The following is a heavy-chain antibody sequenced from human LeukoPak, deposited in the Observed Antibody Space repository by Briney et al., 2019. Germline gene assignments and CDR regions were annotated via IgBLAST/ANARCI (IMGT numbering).Heavy chain of an antibody. V-gene: IGHV4-34*01. CDR3: ARSRVLWLYIDY. J-gene: IGHJ4*02. Sequence: SETLSLTCAVYGGSFSGYYWSWIRQPPGKGLEWIGEINHSGSTNYNPSLKSRITISVDTSKNQFSLKLSSVTAADTAVYYCARSRVLWLYIDYWGQGTLVTVSS. D-gene: IGHD2-2*01. CDR1: GGSFSGYY. CDR2: INHSGST.